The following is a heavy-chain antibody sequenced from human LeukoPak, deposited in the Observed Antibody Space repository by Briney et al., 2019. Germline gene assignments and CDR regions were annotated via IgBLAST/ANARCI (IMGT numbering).Heavy chain of an antibody. J-gene: IGHJ4*02. V-gene: IGHV4-30-2*01. CDR2: IYHSGST. D-gene: IGHD3-10*01. CDR1: GDSISSGGYS. CDR3: ARGDPNYYGSGMFDY. Sequence: SETLSLTCAVSGDSISSGGYSWSWIRQPPGKGLEWIGYIYHSGSTYYNPSLKSRVTISVDRSKNQFSLKLSSVTAADTAVYYCARGDPNYYGSGMFDYWGQGTLVTVSS.